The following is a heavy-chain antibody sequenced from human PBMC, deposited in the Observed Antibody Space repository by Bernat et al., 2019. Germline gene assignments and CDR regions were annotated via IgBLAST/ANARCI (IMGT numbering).Heavy chain of an antibody. CDR3: ARDLSGGSHAFDI. Sequence: QVQLQESGPGLVKPSETISLTCSVSGGSISGYYWSWIRQPPGKELEWIGYIYYSGSTNYNPSLMSRITFSVDTSKNQFSLNLKSVTAADTAVDFCARDLSGGSHAFDIWGQGTVVTVSS. V-gene: IGHV4-59*01. CDR2: IYYSGST. CDR1: GGSISGYY. J-gene: IGHJ3*02. D-gene: IGHD2-15*01.